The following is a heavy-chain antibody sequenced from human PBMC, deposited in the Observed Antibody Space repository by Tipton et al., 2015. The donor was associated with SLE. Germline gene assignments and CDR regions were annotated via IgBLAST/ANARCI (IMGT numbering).Heavy chain of an antibody. Sequence: SLRLSCAASGFTFSGYSINWVRQAPGKGLEWVSSISSSSSYIYYADSVKGRFTISRDNAKNSPYLQMNSLRAEDTAVYYCARVSSGYYYGDYCDYWGQGTLVTVSS. D-gene: IGHD3-22*01. J-gene: IGHJ4*02. CDR2: ISSSSSYI. CDR1: GFTFSGYS. CDR3: ARVSSGYYYGDYCDY. V-gene: IGHV3-21*03.